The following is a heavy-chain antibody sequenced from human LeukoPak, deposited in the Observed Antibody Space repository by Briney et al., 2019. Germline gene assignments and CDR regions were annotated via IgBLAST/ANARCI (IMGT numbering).Heavy chain of an antibody. Sequence: SETLSLTCTVSGGSISSYYWSWIRQPPGKGLEWIGYIYYSGSTNYNPSLKSRVTISVDTSKNQFSLKLSSVTAADTAVYYCATIFGVVTPWWDLEYWGQGTLVTVSS. J-gene: IGHJ4*02. CDR1: GGSISSYY. CDR2: IYYSGST. D-gene: IGHD3-3*01. CDR3: ATIFGVVTPWWDLEY. V-gene: IGHV4-59*08.